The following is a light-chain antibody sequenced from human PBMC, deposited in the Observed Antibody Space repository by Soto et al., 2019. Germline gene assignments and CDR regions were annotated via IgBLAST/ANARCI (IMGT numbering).Light chain of an antibody. Sequence: QSVLTQPPSVSAAPGRKVTISCFGSSSNIGNNYVSWYQQLPGTAPKLLIYDNNKRPSGIPDRFSGSKSGTSATLGITGLQTGDEADYYCGTWDSSLSANWVFGGGTKVTVL. J-gene: IGLJ3*02. V-gene: IGLV1-51*01. CDR3: GTWDSSLSANWV. CDR1: SSNIGNNY. CDR2: DNN.